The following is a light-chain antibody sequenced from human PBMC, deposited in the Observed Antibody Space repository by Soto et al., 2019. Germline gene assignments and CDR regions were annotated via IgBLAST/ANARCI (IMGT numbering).Light chain of an antibody. Sequence: DIQMTQSPSTLSASVGDRVTITCRASQSISSWLAWYQQKPGKAPKLLIYKASSLESGVPSRFSGSGSGTVFTLTISSLQPDDFATYYCQQYNSYSPLFTFGGGTKVDI. J-gene: IGKJ4*01. V-gene: IGKV1-5*03. CDR1: QSISSW. CDR3: QQYNSYSPLFT. CDR2: KAS.